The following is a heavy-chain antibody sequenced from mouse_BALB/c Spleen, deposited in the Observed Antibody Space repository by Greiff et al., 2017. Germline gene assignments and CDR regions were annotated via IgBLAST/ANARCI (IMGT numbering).Heavy chain of an antibody. CDR2: IDPANGNT. CDR3: ARRGHWSYFDY. J-gene: IGHJ2*01. D-gene: IGHD4-1*01. V-gene: IGHV14-3*02. Sequence: EVMLVESGAELVKPGASVKLSCTASGFNIKDTYMHWVKQRPEQGLEWIGRIDPANGNTKYDPKFQGKATITADTSSNTAYLQLSSLTSEDTAVYYCARRGHWSYFDYWGQGTTLTVSS. CDR1: GFNIKDTY.